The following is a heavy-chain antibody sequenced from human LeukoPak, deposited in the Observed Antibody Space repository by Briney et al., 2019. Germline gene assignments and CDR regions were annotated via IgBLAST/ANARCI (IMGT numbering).Heavy chain of an antibody. D-gene: IGHD6-13*01. Sequence: ASVKVSCKASGYTFTGYYMHWVRQAPGQGLEWMGWINPNSGGTNYAQKFQGRVTMTRDTSISTAYMELSRLRSDDTAVYYCARDGSSSWYGYFDYWGQGTLVTVPS. CDR3: ARDGSSSWYGYFDY. V-gene: IGHV1-2*02. CDR1: GYTFTGYY. CDR2: INPNSGGT. J-gene: IGHJ4*02.